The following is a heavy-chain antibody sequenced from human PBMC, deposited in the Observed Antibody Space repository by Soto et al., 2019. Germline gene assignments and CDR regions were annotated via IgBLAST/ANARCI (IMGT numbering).Heavy chain of an antibody. V-gene: IGHV5-51*01. CDR1: GYIFTNYW. CDR2: IYPGDSDT. Sequence: PGESLKISCKGSGYIFTNYWIGWVRQMPGKGLEWMGVIYPGDSDTRYSPAFRGQVTISADKSISTAYLHLSSLKASDTAMYYCARRLPTPLYSFDYWGLGTLVTV. J-gene: IGHJ4*02. CDR3: ARRLPTPLYSFDY.